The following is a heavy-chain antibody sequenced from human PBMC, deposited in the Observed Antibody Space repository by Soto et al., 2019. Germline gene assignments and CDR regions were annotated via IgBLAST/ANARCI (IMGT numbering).Heavy chain of an antibody. J-gene: IGHJ6*02. Sequence: LKISCKGSGYSFTSYWISWVRQMPGKGLEWMGRIDPSDSYTNYSPSFQGHVTISADKSISTAYLQWSSLKASDTATYYCARHLNYDFWSGYSRYYYGMDVWGQGTTVTVS. D-gene: IGHD3-3*01. V-gene: IGHV5-10-1*01. CDR1: GYSFTSYW. CDR2: IDPSDSYT. CDR3: ARHLNYDFWSGYSRYYYGMDV.